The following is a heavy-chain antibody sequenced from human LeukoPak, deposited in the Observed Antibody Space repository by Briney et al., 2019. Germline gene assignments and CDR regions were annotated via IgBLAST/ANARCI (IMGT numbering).Heavy chain of an antibody. J-gene: IGHJ4*02. Sequence: SETLSLTCAVYGGSFSVYYWSWIRQPPGKGLEWIGEINHSGSTNYNPSLKSRVTISVDTSKNQFSLKLSSVTAADTAVYYCGRGSSWRSFDYWGQGTLVTVSS. CDR2: INHSGST. D-gene: IGHD6-13*01. V-gene: IGHV4-34*01. CDR3: GRGSSWRSFDY. CDR1: GGSFSVYY.